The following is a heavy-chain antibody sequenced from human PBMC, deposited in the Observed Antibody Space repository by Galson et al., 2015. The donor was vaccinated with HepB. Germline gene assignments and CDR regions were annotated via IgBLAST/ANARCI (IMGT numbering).Heavy chain of an antibody. CDR2: ISAYNGNT. J-gene: IGHJ3*02. V-gene: IGHV1-18*01. CDR1: GYTFTSYG. D-gene: IGHD6-19*01. Sequence: SVKVSCKASGYTFTSYGISWVRQAPGQGLEWMGWISAYNGNTNYAQKLQGRVTMTTDTSTSTAYMELRSLRSDDTAVYYCAAHPSSGWYMADAFDIWGQGTMVTVSS. CDR3: AAHPSSGWYMADAFDI.